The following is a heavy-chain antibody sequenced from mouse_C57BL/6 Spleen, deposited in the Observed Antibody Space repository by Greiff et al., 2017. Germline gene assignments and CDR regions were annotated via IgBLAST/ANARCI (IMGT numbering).Heavy chain of an antibody. D-gene: IGHD1-1*01. CDR2: IHPNSGST. Sequence: QVQLQQPGAELVKPGASVKLSCKASGYTFTSYWMHWVKQRPGQGLEWIGMIHPNSGSTNYNEKFKSKATLTVDKSSSTAYMQLSSLTSEDSAVYYGARRYGSSPPYYAMDYWGQGTSVTVSS. CDR1: GYTFTSYW. J-gene: IGHJ4*01. V-gene: IGHV1-64*01. CDR3: ARRYGSSPPYYAMDY.